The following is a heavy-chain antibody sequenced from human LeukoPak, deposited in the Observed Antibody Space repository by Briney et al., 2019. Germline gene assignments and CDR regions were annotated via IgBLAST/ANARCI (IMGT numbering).Heavy chain of an antibody. J-gene: IGHJ6*04. D-gene: IGHD2-15*01. CDR3: ASFIVVVVAAEMDV. Sequence: GGSLRLSCAASGFTFSGFWMSWVRQAPGKGLEWVASIKLDGSEKYYVDSVKGRFTISRDNAQNSLYLQMNSLRAEDTAVYYCASFIVVVVAAEMDVWGKGTTVTVSS. CDR2: IKLDGSEK. CDR1: GFTFSGFW. V-gene: IGHV3-7*03.